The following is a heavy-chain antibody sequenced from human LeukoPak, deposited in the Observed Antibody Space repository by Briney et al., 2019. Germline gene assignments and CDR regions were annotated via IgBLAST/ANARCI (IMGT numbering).Heavy chain of an antibody. CDR3: AKERGYRAPFDY. CDR2: ISAYNGNT. CDR1: GYTFTSYG. Sequence: ASVKVSCKASGYTFTSYGISWVRQAPGQGLEWMGWISAYNGNTNYAQKLQGRVTMTTDTSTSTAYMELRSLRAEDTAVYYCAKERGYRAPFDYWGQGTLVTVSS. V-gene: IGHV1-18*01. D-gene: IGHD5-24*01. J-gene: IGHJ4*02.